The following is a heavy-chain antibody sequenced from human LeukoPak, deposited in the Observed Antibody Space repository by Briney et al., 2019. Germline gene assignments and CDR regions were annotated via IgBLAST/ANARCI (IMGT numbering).Heavy chain of an antibody. D-gene: IGHD6-13*01. Sequence: SGGSLRLSCAASGFTFSYYSINWVRRAPGKGLEWVSSVSSSGSTIYYADSVKGRFSMSRDNAKNSVYLQMTSLRDEDTAVYYCARGRGSSNYFDYWGQGTLVTVSS. CDR1: GFTFSYYS. CDR2: VSSSGSTI. J-gene: IGHJ4*02. V-gene: IGHV3-48*02. CDR3: ARGRGSSNYFDY.